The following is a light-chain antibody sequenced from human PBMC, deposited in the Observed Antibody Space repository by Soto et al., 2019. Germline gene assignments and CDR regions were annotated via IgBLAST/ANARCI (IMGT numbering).Light chain of an antibody. V-gene: IGLV2-8*01. Sequence: ALTQPPSASGSPGQSVAISCTGTSSDVGGYNYVSWYQQHPGKAPKLMIYEVNKRPSGVPDRFSGSKSGNTASLTVSGLQAEDEADYYCSSYAASSNVFGTGTKVTVL. CDR1: SSDVGGYNY. CDR3: SSYAASSNV. CDR2: EVN. J-gene: IGLJ1*01.